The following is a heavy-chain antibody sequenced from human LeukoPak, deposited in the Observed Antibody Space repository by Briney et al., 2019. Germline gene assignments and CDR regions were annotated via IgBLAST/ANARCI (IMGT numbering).Heavy chain of an antibody. CDR1: GYTLTELS. J-gene: IGHJ5*02. Sequence: GASVKVSCKVSGYTLTELSMHWVRQAPGKGLEWMGGFDPEDGETIYAQKFQGRVTMTEDTSTDTAYMELSSLRSEDTAVYYCATVRTWEPMTWFDPWGQGTLVTVPS. D-gene: IGHD1-26*01. V-gene: IGHV1-24*01. CDR3: ATVRTWEPMTWFDP. CDR2: FDPEDGET.